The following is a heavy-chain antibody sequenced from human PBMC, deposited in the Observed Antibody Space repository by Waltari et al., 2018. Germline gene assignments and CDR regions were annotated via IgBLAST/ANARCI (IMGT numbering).Heavy chain of an antibody. CDR1: GGSFSGYC. J-gene: IGHJ4*02. CDR2: INHSGST. V-gene: IGHV4-34*01. Sequence: QVQLQQWGAGLLKPSETLSLTCAVYGGSFSGYCWSWIRQPPGQGLEWIGEINHSGSTNYNPSLKSRVTISVDTSKNQFSLKLSSVTAADTAVYYCARKRFYDDFWSGPGYFDYWGQGTLVTVSS. CDR3: ARKRFYDDFWSGPGYFDY. D-gene: IGHD3-3*01.